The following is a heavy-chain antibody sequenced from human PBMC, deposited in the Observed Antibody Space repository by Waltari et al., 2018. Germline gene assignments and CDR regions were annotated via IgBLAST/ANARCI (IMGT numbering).Heavy chain of an antibody. V-gene: IGHV4-59*11. D-gene: IGHD3-22*01. Sequence: QVQLQESGPGLVKPSETLSLTCTVSGGSISSHYWSWIRQPPGKGLEWIGYIDYSGSNNYNPSLKSRVTISVDTSKNQFSLKLSSVTAADTAVYYCARAPQNYYDSSGYYFIDYWGQGTLVTVSS. J-gene: IGHJ4*02. CDR2: IDYSGSN. CDR1: GGSISSHY. CDR3: ARAPQNYYDSSGYYFIDY.